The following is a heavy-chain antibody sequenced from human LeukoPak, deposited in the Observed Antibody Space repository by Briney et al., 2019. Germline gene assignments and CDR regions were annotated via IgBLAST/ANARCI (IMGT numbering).Heavy chain of an antibody. D-gene: IGHD2-21*01. CDR1: GYTFTGYY. CDR2: INPNSGGT. Sequence: ASVKVSCKASGYTFTGYYMHWVRQAPGQGPEWMGWINPNSGGTNYAQRFQGRVTMTRDTSISTAYMELSRLRSDDTAVYYCARGAYCGGDCYLGAFDIWGQGTMVTVSS. J-gene: IGHJ3*02. CDR3: ARGAYCGGDCYLGAFDI. V-gene: IGHV1-2*02.